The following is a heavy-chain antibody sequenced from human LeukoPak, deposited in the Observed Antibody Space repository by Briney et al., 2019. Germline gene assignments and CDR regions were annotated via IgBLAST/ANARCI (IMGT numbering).Heavy chain of an antibody. V-gene: IGHV1-2*02. CDR3: AKGDLEEIALDH. Sequence: GAAVKVSCKSSGYTFNGYYMHWVRQAPGQGLEWMGWINPNNGGTKYAQNFQGRVTMTRDTSISTAYMELDRLRFDDTASYYCAKGDLEEIALDHWGRGTLVTVSS. D-gene: IGHD5-24*01. CDR2: INPNNGGT. J-gene: IGHJ4*02. CDR1: GYTFNGYY.